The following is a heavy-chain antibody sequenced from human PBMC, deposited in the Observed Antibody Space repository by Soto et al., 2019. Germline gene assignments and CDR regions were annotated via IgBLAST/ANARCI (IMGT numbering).Heavy chain of an antibody. J-gene: IGHJ4*02. CDR3: ASDLGYYDSSGYFDY. V-gene: IGHV3-11*01. CDR1: RFTFSDYY. Sequence: GGSLRLSCAASRFTFSDYYMSWIRQAPGKGLEWVSYISSSASIIYYADSVKGRFTISRDNAKNSLYLQMNSLRAEDTAVYYCASDLGYYDSSGYFDYWGQQTLVTVSS. D-gene: IGHD3-22*01. CDR2: ISSSASII.